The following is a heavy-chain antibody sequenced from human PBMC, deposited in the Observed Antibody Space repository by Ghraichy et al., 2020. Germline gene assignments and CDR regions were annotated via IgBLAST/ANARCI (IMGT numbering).Heavy chain of an antibody. V-gene: IGHV4-4*02. CDR2: IYHSGST. Sequence: SETLSLTCAVSGGSISSSNWWSWVRQPPGKGLEWIGEIYHSGSTNYNPSLKSRVTISVDKSKNQFSLKLSSVTAADTAVYYCARISETSCYRCWGNWFDPWGQGTLVTVSS. CDR1: GGSISSSNW. D-gene: IGHD2-2*01. J-gene: IGHJ5*02. CDR3: ARISETSCYRCWGNWFDP.